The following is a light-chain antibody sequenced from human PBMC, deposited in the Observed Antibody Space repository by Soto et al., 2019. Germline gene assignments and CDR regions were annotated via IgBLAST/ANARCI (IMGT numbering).Light chain of an antibody. CDR2: DAS. V-gene: IGKV1-5*01. CDR3: QQSYSTHWT. CDR1: QSISSW. J-gene: IGKJ1*01. Sequence: DIQMTQSPSTLSASVGDRVTITCRASQSISSWLAWYQQKPGKAPKLLIYDASSLESGVQSRFSGSGSGTDFTLTISSLQPEDFATYYCQQSYSTHWTFGQGTKVEIK.